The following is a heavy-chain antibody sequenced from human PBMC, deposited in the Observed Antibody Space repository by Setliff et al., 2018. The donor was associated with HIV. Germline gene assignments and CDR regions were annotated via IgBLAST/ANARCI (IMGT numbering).Heavy chain of an antibody. CDR2: INTNTGNP. CDR3: ARDPGRRAPTYYYMDV. CDR1: GYLFSDFH. J-gene: IGHJ6*03. D-gene: IGHD3-10*01. Sequence: ASVKVSCKTSGYLFSDFHIYWVRQAPGQGLEWMGWINTNTGNPTYAQDFTGRFVFSLDTSVSTAYLQISSLKAEDTAVYYCARDPGRRAPTYYYMDVWGKGTTVTVSS. V-gene: IGHV7-4-1*02.